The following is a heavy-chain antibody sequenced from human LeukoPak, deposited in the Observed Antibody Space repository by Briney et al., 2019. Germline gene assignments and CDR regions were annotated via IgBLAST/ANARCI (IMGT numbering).Heavy chain of an antibody. J-gene: IGHJ4*02. CDR3: ARDPRGSYPFDY. D-gene: IGHD1-26*01. CDR2: ISSSSSYI. V-gene: IGHV3-21*01. CDR1: GFTFSSYS. Sequence: GGSLRLSCAASGFTFSSYSMNWVRQAPGKGLEWVSSISSSSSYIYYADSVKGRFTISRDNAKNSLYLQMNSLRAEDTAVYYCARDPRGSYPFDYWGQGTLVTVSS.